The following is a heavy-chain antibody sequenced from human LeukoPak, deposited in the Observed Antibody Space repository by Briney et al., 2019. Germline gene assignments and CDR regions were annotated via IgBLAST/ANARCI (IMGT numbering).Heavy chain of an antibody. CDR1: GFTFSSYS. Sequence: GGSLRLSCAASGFTFSSYSMNWVRQAPGKGLEWVSYISSSSNTIYYADSVKGRFTISRDNARNSLYLQMNSLRAEDTAVYYCARDRLHYDSPNWFDPWGQGTLVTVSS. V-gene: IGHV3-48*01. D-gene: IGHD3-3*01. CDR2: ISSSSNTI. J-gene: IGHJ5*02. CDR3: ARDRLHYDSPNWFDP.